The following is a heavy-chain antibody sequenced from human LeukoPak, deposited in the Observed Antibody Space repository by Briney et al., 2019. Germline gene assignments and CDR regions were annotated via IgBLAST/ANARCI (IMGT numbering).Heavy chain of an antibody. CDR3: ARGTYNYASGPLRVAYFDY. D-gene: IGHD3-10*01. Sequence: PGRSLRLSCAASGFTFSSYTMHWVRQAPGKGLEWVALVSYDGSNKYYLDSVKGRFTISRDNSKNTLDLQMDSLRTEDTAVYYCARGTYNYASGPLRVAYFDYWGQGTLVTVSS. CDR1: GFTFSSYT. V-gene: IGHV3-30*04. CDR2: VSYDGSNK. J-gene: IGHJ4*02.